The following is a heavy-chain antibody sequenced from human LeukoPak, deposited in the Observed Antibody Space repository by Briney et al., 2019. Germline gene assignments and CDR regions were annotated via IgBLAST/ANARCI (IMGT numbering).Heavy chain of an antibody. V-gene: IGHV5-51*01. CDR3: ARSPWFTEFSPNWFDP. D-gene: IGHD3-10*01. CDR2: IYPGDSDT. CDR1: GYTFTTYW. Sequence: GASLKISCKGSGYTFTTYWIGWVRQMPGKGLEWMGIIYPGDSDTRYSPSFQGQVTISADKSISTAYLQWSSLKASDTAIYYCARSPWFTEFSPNWFDPWGQGTLVTVSS. J-gene: IGHJ5*02.